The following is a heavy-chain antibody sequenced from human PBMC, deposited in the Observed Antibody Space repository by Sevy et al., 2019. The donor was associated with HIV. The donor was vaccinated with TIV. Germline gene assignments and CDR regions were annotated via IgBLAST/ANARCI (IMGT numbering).Heavy chain of an antibody. V-gene: IGHV3-30*04. CDR1: GFIFSTYS. CDR2: ISYDGGNK. Sequence: GGSLRLSCAASGFIFSTYSMHWVRQAPGKGLEWVAIISYDGGNKYYADSVKGRFTISRDNSKNTLYLRMNSLRVEDTAVYYCAREGDFEDWWFDPWGQGTLVTVSS. CDR3: AREGDFEDWWFDP. D-gene: IGHD3-16*01. J-gene: IGHJ5*02.